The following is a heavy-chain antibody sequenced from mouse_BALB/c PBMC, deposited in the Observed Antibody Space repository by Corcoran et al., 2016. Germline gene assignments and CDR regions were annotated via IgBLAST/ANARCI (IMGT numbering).Heavy chain of an antibody. D-gene: IGHD1-1*01. CDR2: ISCYNGAT. CDR1: VYSFTGYY. Sequence: LVKTGASVKISCKASVYSFTGYYMHWVKQSHGKSLEWIGYISCYNGATSYNQKFKGKATFTVDTSSSTAYMQFNSLTSEDSAVYYCARGDYYGSSHFDYWGQGTTLTVSS. V-gene: IGHV1S34*01. J-gene: IGHJ2*01. CDR3: ARGDYYGSSHFDY.